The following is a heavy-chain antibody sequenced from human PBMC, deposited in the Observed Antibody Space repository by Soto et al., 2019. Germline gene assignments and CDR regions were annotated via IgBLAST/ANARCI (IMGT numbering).Heavy chain of an antibody. CDR2: ISYDGSNK. D-gene: IGHD5-18*01. Sequence: VGSVRLSCAASGFTFSSYAMHWVRQAPGKGLEWVAVISYDGSNKYYADSVKGRFTISRDNSKNTLYPQMNSLRAEGTAVYYCASWADTVSLFDYWGQGTLVTVSS. V-gene: IGHV3-30-3*01. J-gene: IGHJ4*02. CDR1: GFTFSSYA. CDR3: ASWADTVSLFDY.